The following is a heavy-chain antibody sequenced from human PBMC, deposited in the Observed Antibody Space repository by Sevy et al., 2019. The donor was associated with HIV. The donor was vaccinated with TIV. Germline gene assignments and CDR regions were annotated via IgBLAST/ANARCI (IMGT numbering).Heavy chain of an antibody. Sequence: GGSLRLSCAASGFTFDDYAMHWVHQAPGKGLEWVSRIDWDGGSTYYADSVKGRFTISRDNSKNSLYLQMNSLRAEDTAFYYCAKGSGGSGSYYDSWGQGTLVTVSS. D-gene: IGHD3-10*01. V-gene: IGHV3-43D*04. CDR3: AKGSGGSGSYYDS. J-gene: IGHJ4*02. CDR2: IDWDGGST. CDR1: GFTFDDYA.